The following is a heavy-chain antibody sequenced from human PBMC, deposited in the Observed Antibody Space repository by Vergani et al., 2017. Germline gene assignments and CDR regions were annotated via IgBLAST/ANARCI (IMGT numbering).Heavy chain of an antibody. CDR2: ISWISNSI. CDR1: GFTSAGYA. Sequence: EVQLEESGGGLVLPGRSLRLSCVASGFTSAGYAMHWVRQAPGKGLEWVSGISWISNSIGYAESVKGRFTISRDNAKNSLYLQMNSLRAEDTALYYCEKDLGTASGGGWFDPWGQGTLVTVSS. CDR3: EKDLGTASGGGWFDP. D-gene: IGHD3-10*01. J-gene: IGHJ5*02. V-gene: IGHV3-9*02.